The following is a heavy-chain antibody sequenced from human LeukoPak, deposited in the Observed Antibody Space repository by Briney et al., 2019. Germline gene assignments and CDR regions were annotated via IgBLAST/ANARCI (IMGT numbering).Heavy chain of an antibody. D-gene: IGHD6-13*01. CDR3: ARQAYSSNLGWFDP. CDR2: IYNSGST. V-gene: IGHV4-39*01. J-gene: IGHJ5*02. Sequence: SETLSLTCSVSGGSISSSAYYWGWIRQPPGKGLEWIGNIYNSGSTYYNPSLKSRVTISVDTSKNQFSLKLSSVTAADTAVYYCARQAYSSNLGWFDPWGQGTLVTVSS. CDR1: GGSISSSAYY.